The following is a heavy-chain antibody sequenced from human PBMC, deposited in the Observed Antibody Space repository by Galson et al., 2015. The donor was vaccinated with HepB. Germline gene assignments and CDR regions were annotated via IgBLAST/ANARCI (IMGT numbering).Heavy chain of an antibody. D-gene: IGHD7-27*01. CDR3: ARHRWGALDI. V-gene: IGHV4-34*01. CDR2: IHHSGST. CDR1: GGSFSGYY. J-gene: IGHJ3*02. Sequence: ETLSLTCGVYGGSFSGYYFTWIRQSPGKGLEWIGEIHHSGSTNYHAPLQSRVTISIETSKSHLSLKLNSVTAEDTAVYYCARHRWGALDIWGPGTVVTVSS.